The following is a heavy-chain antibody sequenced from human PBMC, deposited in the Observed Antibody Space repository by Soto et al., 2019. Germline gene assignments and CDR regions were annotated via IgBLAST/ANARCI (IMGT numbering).Heavy chain of an antibody. Sequence: GGSLRLSCAASGFTFDYYWMHWVRQAPGKGLVWVSRINTDGSRTNYADSVKGRFTISRDNAKNTLYLQMNSLRAEDTAVYYCARVTTGSYNWFDPWGQGTQVTVSS. CDR1: GFTFDYYW. CDR3: ARVTTGSYNWFDP. J-gene: IGHJ5*02. V-gene: IGHV3-74*01. CDR2: INTDGSRT. D-gene: IGHD1-1*01.